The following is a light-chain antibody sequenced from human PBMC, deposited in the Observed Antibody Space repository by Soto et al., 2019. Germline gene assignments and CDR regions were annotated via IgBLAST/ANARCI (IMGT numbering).Light chain of an antibody. V-gene: IGLV1-40*01. CDR2: GNS. J-gene: IGLJ1*01. CDR1: SPNIGAGYD. CDR3: QSYDSSLSGYV. Sequence: QSVLTQPPSVSGAPGQRVTLSCTGSSPNIGAGYDVHWYQQLPGTAPKLLIYGNSNRPSGVPDRFSGSKSGTSASLAITGLQAEDEADYYCQSYDSSLSGYVFGTGTKLTVL.